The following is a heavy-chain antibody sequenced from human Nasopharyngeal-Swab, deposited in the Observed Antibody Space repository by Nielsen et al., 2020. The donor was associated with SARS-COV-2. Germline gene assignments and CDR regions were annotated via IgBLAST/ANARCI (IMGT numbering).Heavy chain of an antibody. V-gene: IGHV4-59*01. Sequence: WIRQPPGKGLEWIGHIYYSGSINYNPSLKSRVTISLDTSKIQLSLKLSSVTAADTAVYYCARDSDFWSGYYTRYFDLWGRGTLVTVSS. D-gene: IGHD3-3*01. CDR2: IYYSGSI. CDR3: ARDSDFWSGYYTRYFDL. J-gene: IGHJ2*01.